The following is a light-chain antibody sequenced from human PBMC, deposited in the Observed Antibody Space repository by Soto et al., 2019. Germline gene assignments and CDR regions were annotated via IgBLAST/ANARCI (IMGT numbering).Light chain of an antibody. Sequence: QLTQSPSSLYASVGARVTITCRASQSVSNFLNWYQQKPGKAPKLLIYNAFSLQSGVPSRFSGSGSGTDFAITISSLQPEDAETYDGQQSYNVPSTFGQGTRLEIK. CDR1: QSVSNF. CDR3: QQSYNVPST. J-gene: IGKJ5*01. V-gene: IGKV1-39*01. CDR2: NAF.